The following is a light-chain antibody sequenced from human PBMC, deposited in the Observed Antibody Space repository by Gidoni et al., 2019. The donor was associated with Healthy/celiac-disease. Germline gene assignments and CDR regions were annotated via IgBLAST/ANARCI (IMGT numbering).Light chain of an antibody. Sequence: QSVLTQPPSVSEAPGQGVTISCTGSSSNIGAGYDVHWYQQLPGTAPKLLIYGNSNRPSGVPDRFSGSKSGTSASLAITGLQAEDEADYYCQAYDSSLYVVFGGGTKLTVL. CDR2: GNS. V-gene: IGLV1-40*01. CDR1: SSNIGAGYD. CDR3: QAYDSSLYVV. J-gene: IGLJ2*01.